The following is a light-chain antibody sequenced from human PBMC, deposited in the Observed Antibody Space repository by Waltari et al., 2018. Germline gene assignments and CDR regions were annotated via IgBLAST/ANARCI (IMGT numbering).Light chain of an antibody. V-gene: IGKV3D-20*01. CDR2: DAS. CDR3: QQYGSSLRG. Sequence: EIVLTQSPATLSLSPGERATLSCGASQSVSSSYLAWYQQKPGLAPRLLIYDASSRASGIPDRFSGSWSGTDFTLTISRLEPEDFAVYYCQQYGSSLRGFGGGTKVEIK. CDR1: QSVSSSY. J-gene: IGKJ4*01.